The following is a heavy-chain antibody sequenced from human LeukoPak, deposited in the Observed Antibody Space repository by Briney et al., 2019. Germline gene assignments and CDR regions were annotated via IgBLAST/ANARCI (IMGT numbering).Heavy chain of an antibody. CDR1: GFTFSSYA. Sequence: GGSLRLSCAASGFTFSSYAMHWVRQAPGKGLEWVAVISYDGSNKYYADSVKGRFTISRDNAKNTVYLQMNSLRAEDTAVYYARGGSGCFDYWGQGSLVTVSS. V-gene: IGHV3-30-3*01. J-gene: IGHJ4*02. D-gene: IGHD6-19*01. CDR2: ISYDGSNK. CDR3: RGGSGCFDY.